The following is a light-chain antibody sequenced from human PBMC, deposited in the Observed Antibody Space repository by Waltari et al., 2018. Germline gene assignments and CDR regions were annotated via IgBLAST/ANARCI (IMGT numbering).Light chain of an antibody. CDR3: QQRSDWLT. V-gene: IGKV3-11*01. CDR2: DAS. Sequence: EIVLTQSPATLSLSPGERATLSCRASQSLSTYLAWYQQKPGQAPRLLIYDASNRATGIPARFSVSGSGTDFTLTISSLEPEDFAVYYCQQRSDWLTFGGGTKVEIK. J-gene: IGKJ4*01. CDR1: QSLSTY.